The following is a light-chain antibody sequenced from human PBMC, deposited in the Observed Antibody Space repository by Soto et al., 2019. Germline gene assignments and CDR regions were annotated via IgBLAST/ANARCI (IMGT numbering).Light chain of an antibody. CDR1: SSDVGGYQY. J-gene: IGLJ1*01. V-gene: IGLV2-8*01. Sequence: QSVLTQPASGCGSPGQSVTISCTGTSSDVGGYQYVSWYQHYPVKAPNLMIYAVNKRPSGVPDRFSGSRSGNTASLTVSGLQAEEEADYYCSSYAGSNNYVFGTGTKVTV. CDR3: SSYAGSNNYV. CDR2: AVN.